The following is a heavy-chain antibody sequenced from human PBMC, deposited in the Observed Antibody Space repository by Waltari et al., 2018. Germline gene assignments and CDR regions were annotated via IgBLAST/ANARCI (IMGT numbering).Heavy chain of an antibody. CDR3: AKVWKNYRTDY. D-gene: IGHD1-7*01. CDR2: IYYSGNT. Sequence: QLQLQESGPGLVKPSETLSLTCTVSSGAISSSGYYWGWIRQPTGKGLEWIGSIYYSGNTYYHPSLKNRVTISVDTSKNQFSLKVTSVTAADTAVYYCAKVWKNYRTDYWGQGTLVTVSS. CDR1: SGAISSSGYY. V-gene: IGHV4-39*07. J-gene: IGHJ4*02.